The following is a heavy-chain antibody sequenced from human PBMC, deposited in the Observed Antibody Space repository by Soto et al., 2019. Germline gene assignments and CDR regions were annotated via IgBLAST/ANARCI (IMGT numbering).Heavy chain of an antibody. V-gene: IGHV1-69*13. CDR3: ARAQGAVAEFDY. Sequence: GASVKVSCKASGGTFSSYAISWVRQAPGQGLEWMGGIIPIFGTTNYAQKFQGRVTITADESTSTAYMELSSLRSEDTAVYYCARAQGAVAEFDYWGQGTLVTVSS. D-gene: IGHD6-19*01. CDR2: IIPIFGTT. J-gene: IGHJ4*02. CDR1: GGTFSSYA.